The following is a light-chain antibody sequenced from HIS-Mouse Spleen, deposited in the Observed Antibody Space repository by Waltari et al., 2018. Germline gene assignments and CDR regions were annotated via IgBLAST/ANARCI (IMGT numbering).Light chain of an antibody. Sequence: RVTITCRASQDISSYLAWYQQKPGKAPKLLIYAASTLQSGVPSRLSGSGSGTEFTLTISSLQPEDFATYYCQQLNSYPPTFGQGTKVEIK. CDR1: QDISSY. V-gene: IGKV1-9*01. J-gene: IGKJ1*01. CDR2: AAS. CDR3: QQLNSYPPT.